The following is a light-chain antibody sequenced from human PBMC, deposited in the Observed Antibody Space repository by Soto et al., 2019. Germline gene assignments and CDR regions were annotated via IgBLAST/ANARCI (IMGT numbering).Light chain of an antibody. CDR2: DAS. V-gene: IGKV3-11*01. Sequence: EIVLTQSPATLSLSPGERATLSCRASQSVSSYLAWYQQKPGQAPRLLIYDASNRATGIPARFSGSGSGTDFTLTISSLEPEDFAVYYCPQRSNWPYTFGQGTKLEIQ. J-gene: IGKJ2*01. CDR3: PQRSNWPYT. CDR1: QSVSSY.